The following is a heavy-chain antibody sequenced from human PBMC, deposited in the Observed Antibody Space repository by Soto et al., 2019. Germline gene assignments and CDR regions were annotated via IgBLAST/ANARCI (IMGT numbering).Heavy chain of an antibody. J-gene: IGHJ5*02. CDR2: TNPNSGGT. CDR1: GYTFTGYY. V-gene: IGHV1-2*04. D-gene: IGHD3-3*01. CDR3: ARGGTTIFGVVITHDWFDP. Sequence: ASVKVSCKASGYTFTGYYMHWVRQAPGQGLEWMGWTNPNSGGTNYAQKFQGWVTMTRDTSISTAYMELSRLRSDDTAVYYCARGGTTIFGVVITHDWFDPWGQGTLVTVSS.